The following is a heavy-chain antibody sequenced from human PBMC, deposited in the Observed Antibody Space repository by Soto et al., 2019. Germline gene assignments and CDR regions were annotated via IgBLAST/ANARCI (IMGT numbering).Heavy chain of an antibody. CDR2: INGDGTST. V-gene: IGHV3-74*03. CDR3: VRDGSYSDSSLEF. Sequence: EVQLAESGGGLVQPGGSLRLSCAASGFTFSTYWMHWVRQAPGKGLVWVSRINGDGTSTTYVDSVKGRFTISRDNAKNTLYLQMNSLRDDDTAVYYCVRDGSYSDSSLEFWGQGTPVTVSS. CDR1: GFTFSTYW. D-gene: IGHD1-26*01. J-gene: IGHJ1*01.